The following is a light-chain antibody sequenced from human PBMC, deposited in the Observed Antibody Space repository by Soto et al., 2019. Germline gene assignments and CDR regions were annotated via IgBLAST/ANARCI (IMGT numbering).Light chain of an antibody. J-gene: IGKJ2*01. CDR1: QGIRND. CDR2: GAS. CDR3: LQDYNYPYT. Sequence: AIQMTQSPSSLSASVGDRVSITCRASQGIRNDLGWYQQKPGKAPKLLIYGASSLQSGVPSRFSGSGSGTDFTLTISSLQPEDFATYYCLQDYNYPYTFGQGTKLEIK. V-gene: IGKV1-6*01.